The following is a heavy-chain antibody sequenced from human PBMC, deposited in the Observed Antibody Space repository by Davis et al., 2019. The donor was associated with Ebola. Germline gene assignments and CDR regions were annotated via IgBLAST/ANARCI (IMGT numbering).Heavy chain of an antibody. D-gene: IGHD1-1*01. J-gene: IGHJ4*02. CDR2: IKQDGSEK. CDR1: GFTFSDYY. Sequence: GESLKISCAASGFTFSDYYMSWVRQAPGKGLEWVANIKQDGSEKYYVDSVKGRFTISRDNAKNSLYLQMNSLRAEDTAVYYCARKVQNWGQGTLVTVSS. V-gene: IGHV3-7*01. CDR3: ARKVQN.